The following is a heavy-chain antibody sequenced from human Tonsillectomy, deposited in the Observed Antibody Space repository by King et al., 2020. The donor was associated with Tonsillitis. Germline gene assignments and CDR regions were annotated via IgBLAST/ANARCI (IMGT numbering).Heavy chain of an antibody. CDR2: IYTSGST. CDR3: ARVRSGITMVRGVNYYYYMDV. Sequence: QLQESGPGLVKPSQTLSLTCTVSGGSISSGSYYWSWIRQPAGKGLEWIGRIYTSGSTNYNPSLKSRVTMSVDTSKNQFSLKLSSVTAADKAVDYCARVRSGITMVRGVNYYYYMDVWGKGTTVTVSS. V-gene: IGHV4-61*02. D-gene: IGHD3-10*01. J-gene: IGHJ6*03. CDR1: GGSISSGSYY.